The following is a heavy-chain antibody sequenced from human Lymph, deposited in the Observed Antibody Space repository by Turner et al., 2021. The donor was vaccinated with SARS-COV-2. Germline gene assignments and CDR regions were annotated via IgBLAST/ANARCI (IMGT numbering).Heavy chain of an antibody. CDR3: ARGDYYGSGSFPGKTFDY. D-gene: IGHD3-10*01. CDR1: RSTFSCYA. CDR2: MSYEGSNK. J-gene: IGHJ4*02. Sequence: QVQLVESGGGVVQPVRSPRFSCPASRSTFSCYAMYWVRQDPGKGLEWVAVMSYEGSNKYYADAVKGRFTISRDNSKNTLYLQMNSLRAEDTAVYYCARGDYYGSGSFPGKTFDYWGQGTLVTVSS. V-gene: IGHV3-30-3*01.